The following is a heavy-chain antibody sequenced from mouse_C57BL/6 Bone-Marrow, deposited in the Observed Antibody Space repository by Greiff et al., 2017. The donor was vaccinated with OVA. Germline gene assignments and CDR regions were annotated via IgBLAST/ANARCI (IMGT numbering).Heavy chain of an antibody. CDR1: GYTFTDYY. Sequence: VQVVESGAELVRPGASVKLSCKASGYTFTDYYINWVKQRPGQGLEWIARIYPGSGNTYYNEKFKGKATLTAEKSSSTAYMQLSSLTSEDSAVYFCARSYDLLGLAYWGQGTLVTVSA. J-gene: IGHJ3*01. D-gene: IGHD1-1*01. CDR2: IYPGSGNT. CDR3: ARSYDLLGLAY. V-gene: IGHV1-76*01.